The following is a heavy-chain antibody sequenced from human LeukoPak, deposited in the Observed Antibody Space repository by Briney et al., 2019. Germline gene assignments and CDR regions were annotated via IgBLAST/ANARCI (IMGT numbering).Heavy chain of an antibody. CDR3: ARIEWELLSYYFDY. Sequence: GGSLRLSCAASGFTVSSNYMSWVRQAPGKGLEWVSVIYSGGSTYYADSVKGRFTISRDNSKNTLYLQMNSLRAEDTAVYYCARIEWELLSYYFDYWGQGTLVTVSS. D-gene: IGHD1-26*01. J-gene: IGHJ4*02. CDR1: GFTVSSNY. V-gene: IGHV3-66*01. CDR2: IYSGGST.